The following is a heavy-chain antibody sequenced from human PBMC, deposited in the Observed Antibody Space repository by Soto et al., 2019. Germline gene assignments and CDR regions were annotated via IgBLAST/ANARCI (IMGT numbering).Heavy chain of an antibody. Sequence: EVQLMESGGGLVQPGGSLRLSCASSGFTPSMSAVNWVRQAPGKGLEWVSYISDSGDRTYYADSVKGRFTISRDRSKNTVSLQMDSLRAEDTAVYYCAKDRGIIVKAGDAFDVWGQGTKVTVSS. CDR1: GFTPSMSA. CDR3: AKDRGIIVKAGDAFDV. CDR2: ISDSGDRT. D-gene: IGHD3-16*02. V-gene: IGHV3-23*01. J-gene: IGHJ3*01.